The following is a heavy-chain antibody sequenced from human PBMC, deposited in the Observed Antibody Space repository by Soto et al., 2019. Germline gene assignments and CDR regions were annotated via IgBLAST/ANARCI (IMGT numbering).Heavy chain of an antibody. Sequence: ASVKVSCKASGYTFTSYGISWVRQAPGQGLEWMGWISAYNGNTNYAQKLQGRVTMTTDTSTSTAYMELRSLRSDDTAVYYCARPICISTSCYAPEFDYWGQGTLVTVSS. V-gene: IGHV1-18*01. CDR3: ARPICISTSCYAPEFDY. CDR2: ISAYNGNT. D-gene: IGHD2-2*01. J-gene: IGHJ4*02. CDR1: GYTFTSYG.